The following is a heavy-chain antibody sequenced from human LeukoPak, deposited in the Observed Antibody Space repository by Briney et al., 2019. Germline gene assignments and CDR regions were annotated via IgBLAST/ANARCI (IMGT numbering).Heavy chain of an antibody. CDR3: ARESIAVAGTGLY. J-gene: IGHJ4*02. D-gene: IGHD6-19*01. Sequence: GASVKVSCKASGGTFSSYAISWVRQAPGQGLEWMGRIIPILGIANYAQKFQGRVTITADKSTSTAYMELSSLRSEDTAVYYCARESIAVAGTGLYWGQGTLVTVSS. CDR1: GGTFSSYA. V-gene: IGHV1-69*04. CDR2: IIPILGIA.